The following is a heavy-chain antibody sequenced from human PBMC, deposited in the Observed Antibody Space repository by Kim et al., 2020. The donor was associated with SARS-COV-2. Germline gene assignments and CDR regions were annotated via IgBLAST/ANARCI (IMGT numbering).Heavy chain of an antibody. Sequence: GGSLRLSCVVSEDNFGGHAMHWVRHAPGNGLEWVSGFHLKTGHIDYADSVRGRFTTSRDNAKNLLYLQMSSLRPEDTAIYHCVKDIVPGGADVWGQGTTVTVSS. CDR3: VKDIVPGGADV. J-gene: IGHJ6*02. V-gene: IGHV3-9*01. D-gene: IGHD3-10*01. CDR1: EDNFGGHA. CDR2: FHLKTGHI.